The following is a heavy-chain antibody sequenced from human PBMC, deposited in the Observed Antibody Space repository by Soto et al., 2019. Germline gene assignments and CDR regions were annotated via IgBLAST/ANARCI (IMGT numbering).Heavy chain of an antibody. V-gene: IGHV4-59*01. CDR1: GGSISSYY. J-gene: IGHJ3*02. CDR2: IYYSGST. Sequence: QVQLQESGPGLVKPSETLSLTCTVSGGSISSYYWSWIRQPPGKGLEWIGYIYYSGSTNYNPSLKRRVTISVDTSKNQFSLKLSSVTAADTAVYYCARINSFREYAFDIWGQGTMVTVSS. CDR3: ARINSFREYAFDI. D-gene: IGHD3-10*01.